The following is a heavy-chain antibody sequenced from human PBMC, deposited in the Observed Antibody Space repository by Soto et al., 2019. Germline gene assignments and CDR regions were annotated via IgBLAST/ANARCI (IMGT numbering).Heavy chain of an antibody. CDR1: GGTFSSYT. D-gene: IGHD3-3*01. CDR3: ALSSVTYYDFWSGYSI. J-gene: IGHJ4*02. V-gene: IGHV1-69*02. CDR2: IIPILGIA. Sequence: ASVKVSCKASGGTFSSYTISWVRQAPGQGLEWMGRIIPILGIANYAQKFQGRVTITADKSTNTAYMELSSLRSEDTAVYYCALSSVTYYDFWSGYSIWGQGTLVTVSS.